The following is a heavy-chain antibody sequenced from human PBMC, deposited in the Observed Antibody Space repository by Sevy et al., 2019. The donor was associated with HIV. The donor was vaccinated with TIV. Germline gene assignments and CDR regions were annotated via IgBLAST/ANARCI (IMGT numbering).Heavy chain of an antibody. D-gene: IGHD2-8*01. CDR3: AREVCSRPLDY. CDR2: LSFGCGKI. J-gene: IGHJ4*02. V-gene: IGHV3-23*01. CDR1: GFAFYEYS. Sequence: GGSLRLSCAASGFAFYEYSMSWIRQAPGKGLEWVATLSFGCGKINYADSVKGRFTISRDNSKNSFYLQMDNLRVEDTALYYCAREVCSRPLDYWGQGTLVTVSS.